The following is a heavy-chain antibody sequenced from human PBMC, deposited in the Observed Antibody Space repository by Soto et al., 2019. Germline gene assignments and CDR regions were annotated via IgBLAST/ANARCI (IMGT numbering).Heavy chain of an antibody. J-gene: IGHJ6*02. CDR3: TRVLGYTFESGKTRYYAMDV. D-gene: IGHD5-18*01. Sequence: QVQLVQSGAEVKKPGSSVTVSCKTSGGTFSKDAINWVRQAPGQGLEWMGLLIPVFGSPIYAQKFQGRIRITADESTSTAFMDLSSLRSEDTAVYYCTRVLGYTFESGKTRYYAMDVWGQGTTVSVSS. CDR1: GGTFSKDA. CDR2: LIPVFGSP. V-gene: IGHV1-69*01.